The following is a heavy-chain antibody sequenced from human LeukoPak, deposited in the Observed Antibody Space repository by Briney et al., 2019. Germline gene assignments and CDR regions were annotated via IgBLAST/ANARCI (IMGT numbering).Heavy chain of an antibody. D-gene: IGHD5-12*01. CDR2: IYPTDSDT. Sequence: GESLKISCKGSGYSFTNYWIGWVRQMPGKGLEWMGIIYPTDSDTRYSPSFQGQVTISADKSISTAYLQWSSLKASDTAMYYCARRRVSTSCYGIRGYSGYDCYYYYYMDVWGKGTTVTISS. CDR1: GYSFTNYW. V-gene: IGHV5-51*01. J-gene: IGHJ6*03. CDR3: ARRRVSTSCYGIRGYSGYDCYYYYYMDV.